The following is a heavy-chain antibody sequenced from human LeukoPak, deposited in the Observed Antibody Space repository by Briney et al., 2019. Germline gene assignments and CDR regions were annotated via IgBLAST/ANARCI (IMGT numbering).Heavy chain of an antibody. Sequence: SETLSLTCAVYGGSFSGYYWSWIRQPPGKGLEWIGEINHSGSTNYNPSLKSRVTISVDTSKSQFSLKLSSVTAADTAVYYCARAADYYGSSGYYPLDYWGQGTLVTVSS. D-gene: IGHD3-22*01. J-gene: IGHJ4*02. CDR1: GGSFSGYY. CDR3: ARAADYYGSSGYYPLDY. CDR2: INHSGST. V-gene: IGHV4-34*01.